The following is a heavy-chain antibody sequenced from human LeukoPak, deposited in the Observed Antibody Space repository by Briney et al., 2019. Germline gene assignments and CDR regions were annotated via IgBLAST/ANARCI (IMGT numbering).Heavy chain of an antibody. CDR1: GFTFSSYE. CDR2: ISSSGSTI. D-gene: IGHD3-10*01. J-gene: IGHJ4*02. V-gene: IGHV3-48*03. CDR3: ARDVYGSGNSDY. Sequence: GGSLRLSCAASGFTFSSYEMNWVRQAPGKGLEWVSYISSSGSTIYYADSVKGRFIISRDNAKNSLYLQMNSLRVEDTAVYYCARDVYGSGNSDYWGQGTLVTVSS.